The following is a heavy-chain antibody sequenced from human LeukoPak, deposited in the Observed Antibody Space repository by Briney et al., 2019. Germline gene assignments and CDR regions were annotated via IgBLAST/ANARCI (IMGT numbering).Heavy chain of an antibody. J-gene: IGHJ5*02. D-gene: IGHD3-10*01. CDR3: ARVGSRTMVRGVIKHFAGLDP. V-gene: IGHV4-34*01. Sequence: PSETLSLTCAVYGGSFSGYYWSWIRQPPGKGLGWSGEINHIGSTNYNPSLKSRVTISVDTSTTQLSMKLSSVNVGEMAVYYCARVGSRTMVRGVIKHFAGLDPWGQGTLVTVSS. CDR1: GGSFSGYY. CDR2: INHIGST.